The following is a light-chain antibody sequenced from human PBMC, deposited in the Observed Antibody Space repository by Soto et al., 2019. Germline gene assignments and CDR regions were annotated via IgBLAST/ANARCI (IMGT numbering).Light chain of an antibody. CDR3: QSYDSSLSGYV. Sequence: QPVLTQPPSVSGAPGQRVTISCTGSSSNIGAGYDVHWYQQLPGTAPILLIYANTNRPSGVPDRFSGSKSGTSASLAITGLQAEDEADYYCQSYDSSLSGYVFGTGTKVTVL. V-gene: IGLV1-40*01. CDR1: SSNIGAGYD. J-gene: IGLJ1*01. CDR2: ANT.